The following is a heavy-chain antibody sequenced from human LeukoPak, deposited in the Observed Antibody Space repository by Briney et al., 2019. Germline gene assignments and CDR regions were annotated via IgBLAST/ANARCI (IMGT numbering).Heavy chain of an antibody. CDR2: IWYDGSNK. D-gene: IGHD5-12*01. Sequence: GGSLRLSCAASGFTFSTYCMHWVRQAPGKGLEWVAVIWYDGSNKYYADSVKGRFTISRDNSKNTLYLQMNSLRAEDTAVYYCARGSGYSGYDAVDYWGQGTLVTVSS. J-gene: IGHJ4*02. CDR1: GFTFSTYC. V-gene: IGHV3-33*01. CDR3: ARGSGYSGYDAVDY.